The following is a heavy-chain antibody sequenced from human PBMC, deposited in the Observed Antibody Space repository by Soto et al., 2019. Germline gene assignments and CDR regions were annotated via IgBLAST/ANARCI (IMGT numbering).Heavy chain of an antibody. CDR2: ISKDSGRAT. J-gene: IGHJ4*02. CDR3: AKENWANPYS. D-gene: IGHD7-27*01. CDR1: GFIFSDWF. Sequence: LVESGGAWVQPGGSLRLSCAASGFIFSDWFLSWIRQSPGKGLEWISYISKDSGRATRYADSVKGRFTISRDNSKNSLFLQINNLTVADTAVYYCAKENWANPYSWDKGTLVTVSS. V-gene: IGHV3-11*01.